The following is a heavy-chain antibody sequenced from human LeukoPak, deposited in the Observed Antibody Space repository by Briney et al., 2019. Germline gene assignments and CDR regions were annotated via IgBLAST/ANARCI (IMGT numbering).Heavy chain of an antibody. CDR2: ISSSSSYI. V-gene: IGHV3-21*01. CDR3: ARVTPSAAAGTDY. J-gene: IGHJ4*02. CDR1: GFTFSSYS. D-gene: IGHD6-13*01. Sequence: KPGGSLRLSCAASGFTFSSYSMNWVRQAPGKGLEWVSSISSSSSYIYYADSVKGRFTTSRDNAKSSLYLQMNSLRAEDTAVYYCARVTPSAAAGTDYWGQGTLVTVSS.